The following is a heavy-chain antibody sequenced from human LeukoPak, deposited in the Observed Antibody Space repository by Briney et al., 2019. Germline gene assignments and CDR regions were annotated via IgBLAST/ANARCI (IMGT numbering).Heavy chain of an antibody. V-gene: IGHV3-30*03. CDR1: EFTFSSYA. CDR2: ISYDGNTK. D-gene: IGHD3-10*01. CDR3: ARRPVYGNSGHYAFDV. J-gene: IGHJ3*01. Sequence: PGGSLRLSCAASEFTFSSYAMHWVRQAPGKGLEWVAIISYDGNTKYYADSVKGRFTISRDNSKNTLYLQVNSLRAEDTAIYYCARRPVYGNSGHYAFDVWGQGTMVTVSS.